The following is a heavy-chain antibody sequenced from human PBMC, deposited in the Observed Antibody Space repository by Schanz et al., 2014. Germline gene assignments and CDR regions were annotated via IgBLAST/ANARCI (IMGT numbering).Heavy chain of an antibody. J-gene: IGHJ6*03. CDR2: IIGSGSSL. V-gene: IGHV3-23*01. CDR3: AKPTDSSEYIDV. D-gene: IGHD2-21*02. Sequence: EVQLLESGGGLVQPGGSLRLSCAASGFTFSIYGMSWVRQAPGKGLEWVSHIIGSGSSLFYADSVKGRFTISRDNAKNSLYLHMRSHRAEDTSVYYYAKPTDSSEYIDVWGKGTTVTVSS. CDR1: GFTFSIYG.